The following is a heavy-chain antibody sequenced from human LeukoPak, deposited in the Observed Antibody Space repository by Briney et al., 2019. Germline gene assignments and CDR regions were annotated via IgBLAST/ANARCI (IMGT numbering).Heavy chain of an antibody. CDR1: GGSISSYY. J-gene: IGHJ6*02. CDR3: ARQGDRYYYYYGMDV. CDR2: IYYSGRT. V-gene: IGHV4-59*08. Sequence: PSETLSLTCTVSGGSISSYYLSWIRQPPGKGLEWIGYIYYSGRTNYNPSLKSRVTISVDTSKNQFSLKLSSVTAADTAVYYCARQGDRYYYYYGMDVWGQGTTVTVSS.